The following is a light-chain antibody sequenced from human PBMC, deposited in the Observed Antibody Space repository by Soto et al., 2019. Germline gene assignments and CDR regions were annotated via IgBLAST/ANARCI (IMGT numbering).Light chain of an antibody. Sequence: SYELTQPPSVSVAPGQTARITCGGNNIGSKSVHWYQQKPGQAPVLVVYDDSDRPSGIPGRFSGSNSGDTATLTISRVEAGDEADYYCPVWDSSSDHPYVFGTGTKVTVL. V-gene: IGLV3-21*02. CDR1: NIGSKS. CDR3: PVWDSSSDHPYV. CDR2: DDS. J-gene: IGLJ1*01.